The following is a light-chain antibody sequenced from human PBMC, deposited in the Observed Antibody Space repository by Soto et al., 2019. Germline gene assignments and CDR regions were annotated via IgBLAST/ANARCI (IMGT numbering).Light chain of an antibody. V-gene: IGKV3-20*01. J-gene: IGKJ3*01. CDR1: QNIYINS. CDR2: GGS. Sequence: EIELTQSPDTLSLSPGERATLSCRASQNIYINSLAWYQQRPGQAPRLLIYGGSTRATAVPDRFSGSGSGTDFALTISRLEPEDFAVYYCQQYGAPPLTFGPGTKVD. CDR3: QQYGAPPLT.